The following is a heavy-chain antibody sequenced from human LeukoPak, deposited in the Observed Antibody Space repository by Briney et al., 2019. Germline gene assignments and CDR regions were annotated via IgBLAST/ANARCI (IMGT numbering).Heavy chain of an antibody. CDR3: ARDREYSSSWREGLDL. CDR1: GFTFRTYS. D-gene: IGHD6-13*01. Sequence: PGGSLRLSCVASGFTFRTYSMNWVRQAPGKGLEWLSYISSSGLTMYYADSVKGRFTISRDNAKNSLYLRMNTLRDDDTALYYCARDREYSSSWREGLDLWGPGTQVTVSS. CDR2: ISSSGLTM. V-gene: IGHV3-48*02. J-gene: IGHJ5*02.